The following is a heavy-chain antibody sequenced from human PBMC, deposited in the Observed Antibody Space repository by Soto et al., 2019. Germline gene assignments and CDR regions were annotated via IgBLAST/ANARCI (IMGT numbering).Heavy chain of an antibody. V-gene: IGHV1-18*01. D-gene: IGHD4-17*01. Sequence: ASMKVSCKASGYTFTSYGISWVRQAPGQGLEWMGWVSAYNGNTNYAQKLQGRVTMTTDTSTSTAYMELRSLRSDDTAVYYCARVTPYGDYFDYWGQGTLVTVSS. J-gene: IGHJ4*02. CDR3: ARVTPYGDYFDY. CDR2: VSAYNGNT. CDR1: GYTFTSYG.